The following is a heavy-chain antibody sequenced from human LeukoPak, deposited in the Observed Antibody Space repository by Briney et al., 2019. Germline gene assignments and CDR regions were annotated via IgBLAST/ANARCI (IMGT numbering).Heavy chain of an antibody. V-gene: IGHV1-2*02. CDR3: ARDFQTEAPDY. CDR1: GYSFTGYY. Sequence: GASVTVSCKSSGYSFTGYYMHWVRQAPGQGLEWMGWINPNSGVTDFAQKFQGRVTMTRDTSISTAYMELSRLTSDDTAVYYCARDFQTEAPDYWGQGTLVTVSS. J-gene: IGHJ4*02. CDR2: INPNSGVT. D-gene: IGHD2/OR15-2a*01.